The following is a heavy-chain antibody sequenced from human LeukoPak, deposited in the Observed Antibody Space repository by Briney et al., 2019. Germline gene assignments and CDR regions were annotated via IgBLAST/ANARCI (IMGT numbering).Heavy chain of an antibody. D-gene: IGHD6-13*01. Sequence: SETXSLTCTVSGGSISSXXXXXIRQPPGXXXXXXGYXXXXXXXXXXXXXXXXXXXXXXTXKNQFSLKLSSVTAADTAVYYCARDQTAAAGGEFDYWGQGTLVTVSS. CDR2: XXXXXXX. J-gene: IGHJ4*02. V-gene: IGHV4-59*01. CDR1: GGSISSXX. CDR3: ARDQTAAAGGEFDY.